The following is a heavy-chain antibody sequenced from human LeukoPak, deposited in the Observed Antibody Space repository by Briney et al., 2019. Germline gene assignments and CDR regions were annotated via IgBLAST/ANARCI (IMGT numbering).Heavy chain of an antibody. CDR1: GGSISSYY. CDR3: ARLYGDCGSRDYGMDV. V-gene: IGHV4-59*08. J-gene: IGHJ6*02. Sequence: SETLSLTCTVSGGSISSYYWSWIRQPPGKGLEWIGYIYYSGSTNYNPSLKSRVTISVDTFKNQFSLKLTSVTAADTAVYYCARLYGDCGSRDYGMDVWGQGTTVTVSS. D-gene: IGHD4-17*01. CDR2: IYYSGST.